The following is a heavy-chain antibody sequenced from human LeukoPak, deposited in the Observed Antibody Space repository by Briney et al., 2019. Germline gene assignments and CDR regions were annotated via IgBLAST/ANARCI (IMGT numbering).Heavy chain of an antibody. Sequence: SETLSLTCAVSGGSISSSNWWSCVRQPPGKGLEWIGSMYYRGSTYHNPSLKSRVTISVDTSKNQFSLKLSSVTAADTAVYYCATTTIRLGYWGQGTLVTVSS. CDR2: MYYRGST. V-gene: IGHV4-4*02. CDR3: ATTTIRLGY. J-gene: IGHJ4*02. CDR1: GGSISSSNW. D-gene: IGHD1-26*01.